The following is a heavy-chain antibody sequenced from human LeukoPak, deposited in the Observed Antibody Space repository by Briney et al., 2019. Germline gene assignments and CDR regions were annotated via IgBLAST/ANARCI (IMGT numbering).Heavy chain of an antibody. Sequence: GESLRLSCAASGFTFSSYAMHWVRQAPGKGLEWVAVISYDGSNKYYADSVKGRFTISRDNSKNTLYLQMNSLRAEDTAVYYCARRRDSFDYWGQGTLVTVSS. CDR2: ISYDGSNK. D-gene: IGHD5-24*01. CDR3: ARRRDSFDY. J-gene: IGHJ4*02. CDR1: GFTFSSYA. V-gene: IGHV3-30-3*01.